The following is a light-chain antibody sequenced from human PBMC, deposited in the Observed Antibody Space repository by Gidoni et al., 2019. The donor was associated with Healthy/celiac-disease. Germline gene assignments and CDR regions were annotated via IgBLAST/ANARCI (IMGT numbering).Light chain of an antibody. CDR3: QAWDSNTVV. J-gene: IGLJ2*01. CDR1: NLGGRY. Sequence: SYELTQPPSVSVSPGQTASITCSGENLGGRYVCWYHQKPGQSPLLVIYQDSKRPSGIPERFSGSNSGNTATLTITETQAMDEADYYCQAWDSNTVVFGGGTRLTVL. V-gene: IGLV3-1*01. CDR2: QDS.